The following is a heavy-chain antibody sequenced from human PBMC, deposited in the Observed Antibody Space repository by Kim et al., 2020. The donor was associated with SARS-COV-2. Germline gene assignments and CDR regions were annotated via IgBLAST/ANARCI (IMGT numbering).Heavy chain of an antibody. CDR2: IKQDGSEK. D-gene: IGHD5-12*01. J-gene: IGHJ3*02. Sequence: GGSLRLSCAASGFMFSSYWMSWVRQAPGKGLEWVANIKQDGSEKHYVDSVKGRFTISRDNARNSLYLQMNSLRVKDTAVYYCARGYGYSGYDDAAFDIWGQGTMVTVSS. CDR1: GFMFSSYW. CDR3: ARGYGYSGYDDAAFDI. V-gene: IGHV3-7*01.